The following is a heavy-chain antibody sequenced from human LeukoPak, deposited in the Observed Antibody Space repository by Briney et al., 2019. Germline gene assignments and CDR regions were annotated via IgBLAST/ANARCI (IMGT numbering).Heavy chain of an antibody. Sequence: GGSLRLSCAASGFTFSSYAMNWVRQAPGKGLEWVSAINGRGDNTYYADSVKGRFTISRDNSKSTLYLQMNSLRAEDTAVYYCAKSIYGGGGYSYGFDYWGQGTLVTVSS. V-gene: IGHV3-23*01. D-gene: IGHD5-18*01. J-gene: IGHJ4*02. CDR3: AKSIYGGGGYSYGFDY. CDR1: GFTFSSYA. CDR2: INGRGDNT.